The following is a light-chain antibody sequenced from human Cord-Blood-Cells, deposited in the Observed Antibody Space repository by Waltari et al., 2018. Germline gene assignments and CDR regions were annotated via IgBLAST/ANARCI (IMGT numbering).Light chain of an antibody. CDR3: QQRSNWLT. CDR1: QSVSSY. Sequence: EIVLPKFPPTLPFLPGKRPPLSCRASQSVSSYLAWYQQKPGQAPRLLIYDASNRATGIPARFSGSGSGTDFTLTISSLEPEDFAVYYCQQRSNWLTFGGGTKVEIK. V-gene: IGKV3-11*01. CDR2: DAS. J-gene: IGKJ4*01.